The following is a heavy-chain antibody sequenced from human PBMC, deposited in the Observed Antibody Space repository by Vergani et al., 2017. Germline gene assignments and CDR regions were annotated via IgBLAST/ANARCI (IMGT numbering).Heavy chain of an antibody. J-gene: IGHJ6*02. CDR1: GFTFSSYG. V-gene: IGHV3-33*01. Sequence: QVQLVESGGGVVQPGRSLRLSCAASGFTFSSYGMHWVRQAPGKGLEWVAVIWYDGSNKYYADSVKGRFTISRDNSKNTLYLQMNSLRAEDTAVHYCARDFNGMDVWGQGTTVTVSS. CDR3: ARDFNGMDV. CDR2: IWYDGSNK.